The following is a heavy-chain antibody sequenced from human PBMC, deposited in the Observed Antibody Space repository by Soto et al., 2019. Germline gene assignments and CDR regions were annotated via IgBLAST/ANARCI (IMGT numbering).Heavy chain of an antibody. D-gene: IGHD2-15*01. Sequence: QVQLQQSGPGLVKPSETLSLTCSVSAGSMRNYYWSWIRQPPGKGLEWIGNVDDSGTTKYNPSLRSRVTISVDTYTTQFSLKLSSVIAADTAVYYYSRDVSCSGGSCYPNDWFDPWGQGTLVTVSS. CDR2: VDDSGTT. CDR3: SRDVSCSGGSCYPNDWFDP. CDR1: AGSMRNYY. V-gene: IGHV4-59*01. J-gene: IGHJ5*02.